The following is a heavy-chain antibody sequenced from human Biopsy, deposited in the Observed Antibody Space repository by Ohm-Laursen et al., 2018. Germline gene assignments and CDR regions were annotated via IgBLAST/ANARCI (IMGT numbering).Heavy chain of an antibody. CDR1: GGSFTGHY. D-gene: IGHD4-23*01. CDR3: ARGSNDFGGLYFPR. J-gene: IGHJ4*02. CDR2: ISHTGYT. V-gene: IGHV4-59*11. Sequence: SETLSLTCAVSGGSFTGHYWTWIRQPPGKGLEWIGHISHTGYTSYNASLKSRATISVDTSRNHFSLRLSSLTAADTAVYYCARGSNDFGGLYFPRWGQGTLLTVSS.